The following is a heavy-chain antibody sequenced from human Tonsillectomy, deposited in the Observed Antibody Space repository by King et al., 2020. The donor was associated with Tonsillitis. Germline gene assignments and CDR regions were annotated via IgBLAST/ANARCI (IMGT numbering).Heavy chain of an antibody. V-gene: IGHV3-23*01. CDR3: AKLEGYDVFTPLEY. Sequence: VQSGGSLRLSCAASGFAFSSFAMSWVRQAPGTGLEWVSVISGNTVNTHYADTVKGRFTISGDNSKNTRYLHMNSLRAEDTAVYYCAKLEGYDVFTPLEYWGQGTLVTVSS. D-gene: IGHD5-12*01. CDR1: GFAFSSFA. CDR2: ISGNTVNT. J-gene: IGHJ4*02.